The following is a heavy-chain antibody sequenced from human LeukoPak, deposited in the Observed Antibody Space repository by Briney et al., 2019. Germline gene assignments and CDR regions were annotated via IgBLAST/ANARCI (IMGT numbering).Heavy chain of an antibody. CDR1: GFTFSSYS. V-gene: IGHV3-21*01. CDR2: ISSSSSYI. CDR3: ARDGKLGCSSGSCYGGY. Sequence: PGGSLRLSCAASGFTFSSYSMNWVRQAPGKGLEWVSSISSSSSYIYYADSVKGRFTISRDNAKNSLYLQMNSLRAEDTAVYYCARDGKLGCSSGSCYGGYWGQGTLVTVSS. D-gene: IGHD2-15*01. J-gene: IGHJ4*02.